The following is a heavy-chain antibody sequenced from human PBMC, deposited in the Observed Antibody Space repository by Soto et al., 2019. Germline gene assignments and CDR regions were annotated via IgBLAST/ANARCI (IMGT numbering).Heavy chain of an antibody. V-gene: IGHV5-51*01. CDR3: ARGMATVTTWYYGMDV. CDR1: GYSFTSYW. J-gene: IGHJ6*02. CDR2: IYPGDSDT. D-gene: IGHD4-17*01. Sequence: PGESLKISCKGSGYSFTSYWIGWVRQMPGKGLEWMGIIYPGDSDTRYSPSFQGQVTISADKSISTAYLQWSSLKASDTAMYYCARGMATVTTWYYGMDVWGHGTTVTVSS.